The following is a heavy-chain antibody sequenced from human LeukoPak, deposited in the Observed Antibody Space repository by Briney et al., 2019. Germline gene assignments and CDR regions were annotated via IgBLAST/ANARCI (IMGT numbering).Heavy chain of an antibody. V-gene: IGHV4-39*01. Sequence: SETLSLTCTVSGGSISSSSYYWGWLRQPPGKGLEWIGSIYYSGSTYYNPSLKSRVTISVDTSKNQFSLKLSSVTAADTAVYYCARLHGYGIDYWGQGTLVTVSS. CDR3: ARLHGYGIDY. J-gene: IGHJ4*02. CDR1: GGSISSSSYY. CDR2: IYYSGST. D-gene: IGHD5-12*01.